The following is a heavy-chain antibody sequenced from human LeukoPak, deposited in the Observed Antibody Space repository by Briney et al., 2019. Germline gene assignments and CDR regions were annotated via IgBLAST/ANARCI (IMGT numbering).Heavy chain of an antibody. CDR3: ASGGKIVVPAAIRSDSLYYFDY. Sequence: ASVKVSCKASGYTFTSYGINWVRQAPGQGLEWMGWISAYNGNTNYAQKLQGRVTMTTDTSTSTAYMELRSLRSDDTAVYYCASGGKIVVPAAIRSDSLYYFDYWGQGTLVTVSS. D-gene: IGHD2-2*01. CDR2: ISAYNGNT. V-gene: IGHV1-18*01. CDR1: GYTFTSYG. J-gene: IGHJ4*02.